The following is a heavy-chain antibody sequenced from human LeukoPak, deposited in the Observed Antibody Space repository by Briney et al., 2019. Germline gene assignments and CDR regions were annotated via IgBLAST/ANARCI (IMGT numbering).Heavy chain of an antibody. V-gene: IGHV4-59*01. J-gene: IGHJ4*02. CDR1: GGSISSYF. Sequence: ASETLSLTRTVSGGSISSYFWSWIRQPPGKGLEWIGYIYYDGNTNYNPSLKSRVTISVDTSKNQFSLKLSSVTAADTAVYFCARTSDPGYFDYWGQGTLVTVSS. CDR3: ARTSDPGYFDY. CDR2: IYYDGNT.